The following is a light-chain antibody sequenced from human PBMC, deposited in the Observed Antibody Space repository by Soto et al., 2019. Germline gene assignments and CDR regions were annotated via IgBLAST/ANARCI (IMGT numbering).Light chain of an antibody. CDR1: SSDIGGYNH. Sequence: QSALTQPASVSGSPGQSITISCTGTSSDIGGYNHVSWYQQCPGKAPKLMIYEVSSRPSGVSNRFSGSKSANTASLTISGLHSEDEADYYCSSFTSISTLVFGTGNKVTVL. CDR2: EVS. J-gene: IGLJ1*01. CDR3: SSFTSISTLV. V-gene: IGLV2-14*01.